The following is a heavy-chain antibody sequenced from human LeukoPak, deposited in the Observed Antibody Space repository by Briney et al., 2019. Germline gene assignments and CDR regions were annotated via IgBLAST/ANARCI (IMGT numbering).Heavy chain of an antibody. V-gene: IGHV4-39*07. Sequence: PSETLSLTCTVSGGSISSSSYYWGWIRQPPGKGLEWIGSIYYSGSTYYNPSLKSRVTISVDTSKNQFSLKLSSVTAADTAVYYCARKGLLFGVEDWGQGTLVTVSS. J-gene: IGHJ4*02. D-gene: IGHD3-3*01. CDR1: GGSISSSSYY. CDR3: ARKGLLFGVED. CDR2: IYYSGST.